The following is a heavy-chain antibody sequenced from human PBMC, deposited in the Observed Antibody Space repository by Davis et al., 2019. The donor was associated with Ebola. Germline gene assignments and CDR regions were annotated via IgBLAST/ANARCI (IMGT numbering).Heavy chain of an antibody. J-gene: IGHJ6*02. CDR2: ISGSGGST. CDR1: GFTFSSYA. Sequence: PGGSLRLSCAASGFTFSSYAMSWVRQAPGKGLEWVSAISGSGGSTYYADSVKGRFTISRDNSKNTLYLQMNSLRAEDTALYHCARWDSSSWTPFFLDVWGQGTTVTVSS. CDR3: ARWDSSSWTPFFLDV. V-gene: IGHV3-23*01. D-gene: IGHD6-13*01.